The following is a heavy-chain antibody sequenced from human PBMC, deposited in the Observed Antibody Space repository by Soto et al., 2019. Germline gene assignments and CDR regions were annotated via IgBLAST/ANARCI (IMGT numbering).Heavy chain of an antibody. CDR1: GFTFSSYA. Sequence: EVQLFASGGGLVQPGGSLRLSCAASGFTFSSYAMSWVRQAPGKGLEWVSAISGSGGSTYYADSVKGRFTISRYNSKNTLDLQMNSLGAEDTAVYYCAKDHTMVRGVIGYRYGMDVWGQGSTVTVSS. CDR3: AKDHTMVRGVIGYRYGMDV. CDR2: ISGSGGST. V-gene: IGHV3-23*01. D-gene: IGHD3-10*01. J-gene: IGHJ6*02.